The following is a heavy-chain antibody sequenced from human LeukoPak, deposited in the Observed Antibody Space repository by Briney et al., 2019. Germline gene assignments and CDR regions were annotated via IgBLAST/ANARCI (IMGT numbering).Heavy chain of an antibody. Sequence: GGSLRLSCAASGFTFSSYWMRWVRQAPGKGLEWVANIKPDGSEKYYVDSVKGRFTISRDNAKNSLYLQMNSLRAEDTAVYYCARAISSSWSDYFDYWGQGTLVTVSS. V-gene: IGHV3-7*01. J-gene: IGHJ4*02. D-gene: IGHD6-13*01. CDR1: GFTFSSYW. CDR3: ARAISSSWSDYFDY. CDR2: IKPDGSEK.